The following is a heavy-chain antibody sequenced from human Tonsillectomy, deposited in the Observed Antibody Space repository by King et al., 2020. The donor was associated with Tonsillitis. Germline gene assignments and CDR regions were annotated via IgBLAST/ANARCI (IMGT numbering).Heavy chain of an antibody. CDR1: GFIFNSYA. J-gene: IGHJ5*02. Sequence: VQLVQSGGGVVQPGRSLRLSCAASGFIFNSYAMHWVRQAPGKGLDWVAAISFDGSKKYFGNSVKGRFTISRDNSKTTLFLQMNSLTPEDKAVYYCAKGQLPLNTGAPADPWGQGTLVTVSS. V-gene: IGHV3-30*18. CDR2: ISFDGSKK. D-gene: IGHD5-24*01. CDR3: AKGQLPLNTGAPADP.